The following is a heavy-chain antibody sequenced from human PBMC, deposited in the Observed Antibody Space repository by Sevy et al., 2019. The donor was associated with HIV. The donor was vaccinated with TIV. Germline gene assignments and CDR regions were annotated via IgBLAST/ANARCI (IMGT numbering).Heavy chain of an antibody. CDR1: GFTFSSYA. D-gene: IGHD2-15*01. J-gene: IGHJ4*02. Sequence: GGSLRLSCAAPGFTFSSYAMSWVRQAPGKGLQWVSAISGSGDSTYYADSVKGRFTISRDNSKNTLFLQMNSLRVEDTAVYYCAKTSALSMSGGYRAIDYWGQGTLVTVSS. CDR3: AKTSALSMSGGYRAIDY. CDR2: ISGSGDST. V-gene: IGHV3-23*01.